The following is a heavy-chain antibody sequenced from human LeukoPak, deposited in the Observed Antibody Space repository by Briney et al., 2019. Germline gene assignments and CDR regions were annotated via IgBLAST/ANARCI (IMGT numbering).Heavy chain of an antibody. D-gene: IGHD4-17*01. J-gene: IGHJ4*02. Sequence: GGSLRLSCAASGFTLTSCWMDWVRQAPGKGLVWVSRINSDGSSTNYADSVKGRFTISRDNAKNTLYLQMNSLRAEDTAVYYCAREGYGDYTFDYWGPGTLVTVSS. CDR1: GFTLTSCW. CDR3: AREGYGDYTFDY. CDR2: INSDGSST. V-gene: IGHV3-74*01.